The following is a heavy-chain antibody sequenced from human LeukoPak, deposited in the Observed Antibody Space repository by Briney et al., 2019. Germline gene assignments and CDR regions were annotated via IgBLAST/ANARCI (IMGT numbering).Heavy chain of an antibody. CDR2: INPNSGGT. CDR3: ARDINDILTGYNY. Sequence: GASVQDSCKASGYTFTGYYMHWVRQAPGQGLEWMGLINPNSGGTNYAQKFQGGVTMTRDTSISTAYMELSRLRSDDTAVYYCARDINDILTGYNYWGQGTMVTVSS. CDR1: GYTFTGYY. V-gene: IGHV1-2*02. D-gene: IGHD3-9*01. J-gene: IGHJ4*02.